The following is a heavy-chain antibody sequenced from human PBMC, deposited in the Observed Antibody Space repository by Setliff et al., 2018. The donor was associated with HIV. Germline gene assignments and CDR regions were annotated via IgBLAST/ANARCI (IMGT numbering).Heavy chain of an antibody. Sequence: SVKVSCKASGGTFSSYAISWVRQAPGQGLEWMGRIIPIFGTANYAQKFQGRVTITADKSTSTAYMELSSLRSEDTAVYYCARDYNFWSGYYTNDAFDIWGQGTMVTVSS. V-gene: IGHV1-69*06. D-gene: IGHD3-3*01. CDR3: ARDYNFWSGYYTNDAFDI. CDR1: GGTFSSYA. CDR2: IIPIFGTA. J-gene: IGHJ3*02.